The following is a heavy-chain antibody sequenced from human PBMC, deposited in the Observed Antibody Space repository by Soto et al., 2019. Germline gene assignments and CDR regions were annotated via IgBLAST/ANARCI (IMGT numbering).Heavy chain of an antibody. CDR2: IRHTTSAT. J-gene: IGHJ3*01. D-gene: IGHD6-19*01. CDR3: ARDRGSSGMFELDV. CDR1: QFPFDVYS. Sequence: PGESLKICCVASQFPFDVYSMHWVRQAPGKGLEWVSYIRHTTSATFYADAVKGRFTISRDNRKNSLFLQMNSLRDDDTGVYFCARDRGSSGMFELDVWGPGTLVTVSS. V-gene: IGHV3-48*02.